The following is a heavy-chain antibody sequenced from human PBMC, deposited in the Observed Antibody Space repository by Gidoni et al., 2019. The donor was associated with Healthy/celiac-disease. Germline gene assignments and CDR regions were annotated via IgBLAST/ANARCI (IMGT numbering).Heavy chain of an antibody. CDR3: ARDSTLRGSMVRGASNWFDP. CDR2: IIPILGIA. V-gene: IGHV1-69*08. D-gene: IGHD3-10*01. CDR1: GGTFSSYT. J-gene: IGHJ5*02. Sequence: QVQLVQSGAEVKKPGSSVKVSCKASGGTFSSYTISWVRQAPGQGLEWMGRIIPILGIANYAQKFQGRVTITADKSTSTAYMELSSLRSEDTAVYYCARDSTLRGSMVRGASNWFDPWGQGTLVTVSS.